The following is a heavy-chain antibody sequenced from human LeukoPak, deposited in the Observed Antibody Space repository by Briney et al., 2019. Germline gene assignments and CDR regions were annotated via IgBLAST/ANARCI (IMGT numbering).Heavy chain of an antibody. J-gene: IGHJ5*02. V-gene: IGHV1-18*01. CDR2: ISGDNGHT. CDR1: GYTFTSYG. Sequence: ASVKVSCKASGYTFTSYGISGVRQAPGQGLEWMGWISGDNGHTKYAQKFQGRATMNTDTSTSTAYMELRSLRSDDTAVYYCARDSREVLLWFGEFSPWGQGTLVTDSS. D-gene: IGHD3-10*01. CDR3: ARDSREVLLWFGEFSP.